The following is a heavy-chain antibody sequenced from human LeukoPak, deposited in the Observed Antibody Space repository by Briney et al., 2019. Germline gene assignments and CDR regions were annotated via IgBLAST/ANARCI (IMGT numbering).Heavy chain of an antibody. J-gene: IGHJ3*02. V-gene: IGHV3-66*01. Sequence: GGFLRLSCAASGFTVSSNYMSWVRQAPGKGLEWVSVIYSGGSTYYADSVKGRFTISRDNSKNTLYLQMNSLRAEDTAVYYCARDIPFGGADAFDIWGQGTMVTVSS. CDR2: IYSGGST. D-gene: IGHD3-16*01. CDR1: GFTVSSNY. CDR3: ARDIPFGGADAFDI.